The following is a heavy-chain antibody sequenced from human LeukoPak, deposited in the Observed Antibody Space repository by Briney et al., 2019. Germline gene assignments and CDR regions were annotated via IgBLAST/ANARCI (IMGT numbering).Heavy chain of an antibody. J-gene: IGHJ4*02. Sequence: PGGSLRLSCAASGFTFSSYAMHWVRQAPGKGLEWVAVISYDGSNKYYADSVKGRFTIPRDKSKNTLYLQMNSLRAEDTAVYYCARDQGYFDYWGQGTLVTVSS. CDR3: ARDQGYFDY. CDR2: ISYDGSNK. V-gene: IGHV3-30*04. CDR1: GFTFSSYA.